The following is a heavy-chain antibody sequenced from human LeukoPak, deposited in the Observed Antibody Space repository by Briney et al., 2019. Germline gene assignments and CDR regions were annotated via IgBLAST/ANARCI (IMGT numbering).Heavy chain of an antibody. CDR1: GGSFSGYY. J-gene: IGHJ4*02. CDR2: INHSGST. D-gene: IGHD2-2*01. CDR3: ARGNCSNTSCFFDY. V-gene: IGHV4-34*01. Sequence: SETLSLTCAVYGGSFSGYYWRWIRQPPGKGLEWIGEINHSGSTNYSPSLKNRVSISVDTSKNQFSLNLSSVTAADTAVYYCARGNCSNTSCFFDYWGQGTLVTVSS.